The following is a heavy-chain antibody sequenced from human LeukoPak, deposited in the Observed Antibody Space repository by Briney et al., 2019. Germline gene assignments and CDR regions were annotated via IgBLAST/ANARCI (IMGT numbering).Heavy chain of an antibody. V-gene: IGHV4-34*01. Sequence: SETLSLTCAVYGGSFSGYYWSWIRQPPGKGLEWIGEINHSGSTNYNPSLKSRVTISVDTSKNQFSLKLSSVTAADTAVYYCARVIYDIAEWYWFDPWGQGTLVTVSS. CDR3: ARVIYDIAEWYWFDP. D-gene: IGHD3-22*01. J-gene: IGHJ5*02. CDR1: GGSFSGYY. CDR2: INHSGST.